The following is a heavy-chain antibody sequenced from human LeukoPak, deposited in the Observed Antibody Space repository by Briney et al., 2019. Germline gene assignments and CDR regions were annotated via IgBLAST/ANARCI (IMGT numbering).Heavy chain of an antibody. J-gene: IGHJ4*02. V-gene: IGHV3-21*01. CDR2: ISSTTSYI. CDR1: GFTFSSHS. Sequence: GGSLRFSCAASGFTFSSHSMNWVRQAPGKGLEWVSSISSTTSYIHYADSVKGRFTISRDNVNNSLYLQMNNLRAEDTAVYYCARAGLYQLLWAFDYWGQGNLVTVSS. D-gene: IGHD2-2*01. CDR3: ARAGLYQLLWAFDY.